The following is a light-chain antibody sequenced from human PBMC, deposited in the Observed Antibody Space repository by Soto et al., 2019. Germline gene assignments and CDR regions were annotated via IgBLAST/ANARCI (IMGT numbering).Light chain of an antibody. V-gene: IGKV3-20*01. Sequence: EIVLTQSPGTLSLTQGERATLSCRASQSVNSNYLGWYQQKPGQAPRLLIYGASSRATGIPDRFSGSGSGTDFTLTISRLEPEDFAMYYCQQYGSSPRTFGQGTKVDVK. J-gene: IGKJ1*01. CDR3: QQYGSSPRT. CDR2: GAS. CDR1: QSVNSNY.